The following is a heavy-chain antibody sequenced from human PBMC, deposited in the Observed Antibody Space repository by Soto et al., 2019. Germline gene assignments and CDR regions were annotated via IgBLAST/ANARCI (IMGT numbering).Heavy chain of an antibody. CDR1: GGSISSSSYY. D-gene: IGHD6-6*01. Sequence: SETLSLTCTVSGGSISSSSYYWGWIRQPPGKGLEWIGSIYYSGSTYYNPSLKSRVTISVDTSKNQFSLKLSSVTAADTAVYYCARQPIAARWVETRYYYYYYYMDVWGKGTTVTVSS. V-gene: IGHV4-39*01. CDR3: ARQPIAARWVETRYYYYYYYMDV. CDR2: IYYSGST. J-gene: IGHJ6*03.